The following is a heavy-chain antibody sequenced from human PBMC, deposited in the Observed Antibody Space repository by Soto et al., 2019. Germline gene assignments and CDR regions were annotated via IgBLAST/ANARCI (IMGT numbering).Heavy chain of an antibody. Sequence: ASVQVSCKVSGYTLTELSMHWVRQAPGKGLEWMGGFDPEDGETIYAQKFQGRVTMTEDTSTDTAYMELSSLRSEDTAVYYCATDKFYDNNWFDPWGQGTLVTVSS. CDR3: ATDKFYDNNWFDP. D-gene: IGHD3-3*01. CDR1: GYTLTELS. J-gene: IGHJ5*02. V-gene: IGHV1-24*01. CDR2: FDPEDGET.